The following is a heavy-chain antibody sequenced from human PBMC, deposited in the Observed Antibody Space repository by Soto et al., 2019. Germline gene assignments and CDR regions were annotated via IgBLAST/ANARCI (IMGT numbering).Heavy chain of an antibody. CDR2: ISGSGGSS. J-gene: IGHJ6*02. D-gene: IGHD6-13*01. Sequence: GGSLRLSCAASGFAFSTYAMTWVRQAPGKGLEWVSVISGSGGSSYYAASVKGRFTISRDNSKNTLYLQMKGLRAEDTALYYCAKVTKRAAAGRYEYYKYGMDVWGQGTTVTVSS. V-gene: IGHV3-23*01. CDR1: GFAFSTYA. CDR3: AKVTKRAAAGRYEYYKYGMDV.